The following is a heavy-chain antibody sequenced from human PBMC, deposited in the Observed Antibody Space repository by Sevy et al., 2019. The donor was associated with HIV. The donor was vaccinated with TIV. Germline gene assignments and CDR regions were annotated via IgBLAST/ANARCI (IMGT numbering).Heavy chain of an antibody. V-gene: IGHV3-11*06. D-gene: IGHD6-13*01. CDR1: GFTFSDYY. CDR2: ISSGSTYI. J-gene: IGHJ4*02. CDR3: AKDSRVYSSSHFDY. Sequence: GGSLRLSCVASGFTFSDYYMTWIRQAPGKGLEWVSYISSGSTYINYADSVKGRFTISRDNAKNSLYLQMNSLRAEDTAVYYCAKDSRVYSSSHFDYWGQGTLVTVSS.